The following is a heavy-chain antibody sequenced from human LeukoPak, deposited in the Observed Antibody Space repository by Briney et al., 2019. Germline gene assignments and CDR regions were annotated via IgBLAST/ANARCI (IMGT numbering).Heavy chain of an antibody. CDR2: IKEDGSEK. D-gene: IGHD5-12*01. CDR1: GFTFSSYW. CDR3: AREAWIWSY. Sequence: GGSLRLSCAASGFTFSSYWMSWVRQAPGKGLEWVANIKEDGSEKYYVVSVKGRFAISRDNAKNSLYLQMNSLRAEDTAVYYCAREAWIWSYWGQGTLVTVSS. V-gene: IGHV3-7*01. J-gene: IGHJ4*02.